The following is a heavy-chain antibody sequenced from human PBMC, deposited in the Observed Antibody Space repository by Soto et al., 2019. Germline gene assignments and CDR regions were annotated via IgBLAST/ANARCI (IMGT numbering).Heavy chain of an antibody. CDR3: TTPGYYDSSGYPDY. Sequence: EVQLVESGGGLVKPGGSLRLSCAASGFTFSNAWMSWVRQAPGKGLEWVGRIKSKTDGGTTDYAAPVKGRFTISRDDSKNTLYLQMNSLKTEDTAVYYCTTPGYYDSSGYPDYWGQGILVTVSS. J-gene: IGHJ4*02. D-gene: IGHD3-22*01. V-gene: IGHV3-15*01. CDR2: IKSKTDGGTT. CDR1: GFTFSNAW.